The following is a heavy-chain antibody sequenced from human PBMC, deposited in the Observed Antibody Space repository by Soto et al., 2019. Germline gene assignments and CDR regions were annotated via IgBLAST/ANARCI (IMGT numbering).Heavy chain of an antibody. Sequence: SETLSLTCTVSGGSISSYYWSWIRQPPGKGLEWIGYIYYSGSTNYNPSLKSRVTISVDTSKNQFSLKLSSVAAADTAVYYCARLLWGYCSSTSCYGWFDPWGQGTLVTVS. CDR3: ARLLWGYCSSTSCYGWFDP. D-gene: IGHD2-2*01. J-gene: IGHJ5*02. CDR1: GGSISSYY. V-gene: IGHV4-59*08. CDR2: IYYSGST.